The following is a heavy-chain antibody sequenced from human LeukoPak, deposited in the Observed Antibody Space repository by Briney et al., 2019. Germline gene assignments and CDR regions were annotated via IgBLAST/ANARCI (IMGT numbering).Heavy chain of an antibody. V-gene: IGHV3-7*01. Sequence: GGSLRLSCAASGFSFSSYWMSWVRRAPGKGLEWVANIKQDGSEKYYGDSVKGRFTISRDNAKNSLYLQLNSLRAEDTAVYYCASEKYYYDSSGYYGWGPSQRPDAFDIWGQGTMVTVSS. D-gene: IGHD3-22*01. J-gene: IGHJ3*02. CDR1: GFSFSSYW. CDR2: IKQDGSEK. CDR3: ASEKYYYDSSGYYGWGPSQRPDAFDI.